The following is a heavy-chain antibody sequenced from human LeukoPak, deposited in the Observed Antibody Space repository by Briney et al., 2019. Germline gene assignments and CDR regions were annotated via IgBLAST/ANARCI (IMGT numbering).Heavy chain of an antibody. J-gene: IGHJ4*02. CDR1: GVTFSSYW. V-gene: IGHV3-7*01. CDR2: IKQDGSEK. Sequence: PGGSLRISCAASGVTFSSYWMSWVRQAPGKRLEWVANIKQDGSEKYYVDSVKGRFTISRDNAKNSLYLQMNSLRAEDTAVYYCARIPPHYDSSGYYYPENYYFDYWGQGTLVTVSS. D-gene: IGHD3-22*01. CDR3: ARIPPHYDSSGYYYPENYYFDY.